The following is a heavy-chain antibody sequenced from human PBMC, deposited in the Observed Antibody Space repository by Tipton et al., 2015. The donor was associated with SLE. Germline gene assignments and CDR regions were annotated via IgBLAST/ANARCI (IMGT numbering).Heavy chain of an antibody. Sequence: LRLSCTVSNGSISSSPYYWGWIRQSPGKGLEWVGSMYYSRSTYYNPSLKSRVTMSVDTSRNQCSLNLTSVTAADTAVYYCARGPYYYMDVWGKGTTVTVSS. CDR1: NGSISSSPYY. CDR2: MYYSRST. CDR3: ARGPYYYMDV. V-gene: IGHV4-39*07. J-gene: IGHJ6*03.